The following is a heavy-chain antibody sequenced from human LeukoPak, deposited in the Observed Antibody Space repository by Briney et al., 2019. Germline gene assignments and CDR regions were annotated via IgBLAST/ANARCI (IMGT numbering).Heavy chain of an antibody. J-gene: IGHJ6*02. CDR3: AKHWDYYGMDV. D-gene: IGHD3-16*01. CDR2: ISSLSSYI. Sequence: GGSLRLSCAASGFTFSSYRMNWVRQAPGKGLEWVSSISSLSSYIYYADSVKGRFTISRDNAKNSLYLQMNSLRAEDTAVYYCAKHWDYYGMDVWGQGTTVTVSS. V-gene: IGHV3-21*01. CDR1: GFTFSSYR.